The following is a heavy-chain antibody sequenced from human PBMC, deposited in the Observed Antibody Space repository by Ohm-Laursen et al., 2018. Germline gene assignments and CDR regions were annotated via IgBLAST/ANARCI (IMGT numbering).Heavy chain of an antibody. Sequence: SDTLSLTCTVSGCSISSYYWSWIRQPPGKGLEWIGYIYYSGSTNYNPSLKSRVTISVDTSKNQFSLKLSSVTAADTAVYYCARASRYCSSTSCPARYYYGMDVWGQGTTVTVSS. CDR1: GCSISSYY. D-gene: IGHD2-2*01. J-gene: IGHJ6*02. V-gene: IGHV4-59*07. CDR3: ARASRYCSSTSCPARYYYGMDV. CDR2: IYYSGST.